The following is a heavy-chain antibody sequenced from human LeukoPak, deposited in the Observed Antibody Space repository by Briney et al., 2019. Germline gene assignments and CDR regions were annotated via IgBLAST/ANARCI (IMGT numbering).Heavy chain of an antibody. Sequence: SETLSLTCAVYGGSFSGYYWSWIRQPPGKGLEWIGEINHSGSTNYNPSLKSRVTLSIDKSKNQFSLNLSSVTAADTAVYYCARARRDSGYYKVDYWGQGTLVTVSS. CDR3: ARARRDSGYYKVDY. CDR1: GGSFSGYY. J-gene: IGHJ4*02. CDR2: INHSGST. V-gene: IGHV4-34*01. D-gene: IGHD3-3*01.